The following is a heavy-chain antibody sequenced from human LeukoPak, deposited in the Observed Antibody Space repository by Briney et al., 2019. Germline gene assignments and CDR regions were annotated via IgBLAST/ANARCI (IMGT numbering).Heavy chain of an antibody. Sequence: PSETLSLTCTVSGGSISSYYWSWIRQTAGKGLEWIGRIYTSGSTNYNPSLKSRVTMSVDTSKNQFSLKLSSVTAADTAVYYCARGSPWYYDFWSGYRPDYMDVWGKGTTVTVS. CDR2: IYTSGST. CDR3: ARGSPWYYDFWSGYRPDYMDV. CDR1: GGSISSYY. D-gene: IGHD3-3*01. V-gene: IGHV4-4*07. J-gene: IGHJ6*03.